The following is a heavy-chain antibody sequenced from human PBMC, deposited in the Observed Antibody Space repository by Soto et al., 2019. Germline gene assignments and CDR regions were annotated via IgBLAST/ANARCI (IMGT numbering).Heavy chain of an antibody. CDR1: GFTFSSYG. D-gene: IGHD6-25*01. J-gene: IGHJ4*02. Sequence: GGSLRLSCAASGFTFSSYGMHWVRQAPGKGLEWVAVIWYDGSNKYYADSVKGRFTISRDNSKNTLYLQMNSLRAEDTAVYYCARGGVPATTMDYWGQGTLVTVSS. V-gene: IGHV3-33*01. CDR3: ARGGVPATTMDY. CDR2: IWYDGSNK.